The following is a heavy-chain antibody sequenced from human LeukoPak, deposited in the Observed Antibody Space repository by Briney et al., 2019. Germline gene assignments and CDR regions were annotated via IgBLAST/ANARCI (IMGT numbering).Heavy chain of an antibody. D-gene: IGHD2-2*01. Sequence: ASVKVSCKASGYTFTSYDINWVRQATGQGLEWMGWISTYNGDTKFAQNLQGRLTVTTDTSTRTVYMELRSLRSDDTAVYYCARAGRTSTGVFDNWGQGTLVTVSS. CDR1: GYTFTSYD. CDR2: ISTYNGDT. J-gene: IGHJ4*02. CDR3: ARAGRTSTGVFDN. V-gene: IGHV1-18*01.